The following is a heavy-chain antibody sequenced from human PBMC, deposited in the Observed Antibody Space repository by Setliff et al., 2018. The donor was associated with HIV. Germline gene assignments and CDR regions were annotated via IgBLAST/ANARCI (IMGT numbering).Heavy chain of an antibody. CDR2: VNSRGYT. CDR3: ARVSMVRGVIHYYNYGMDV. D-gene: IGHD3-10*01. Sequence: PSETLSLTCTGSGDSISSGIYYWSWIRQPAGKGLEWIGRVNSRGYTEYNPSFKSRVTIAVDTSKNPFSLKLSSVTAADTAVYYCARVSMVRGVIHYYNYGMDVWGQGTTVTVSS. CDR1: GDSISSGIYY. J-gene: IGHJ6*02. V-gene: IGHV4-61*02.